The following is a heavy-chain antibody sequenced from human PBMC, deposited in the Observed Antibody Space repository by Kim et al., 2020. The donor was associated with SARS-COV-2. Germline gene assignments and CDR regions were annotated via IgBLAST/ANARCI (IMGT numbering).Heavy chain of an antibody. Sequence: SQTLSLTCAISGDSVSSNSAAWNWIRQSPSRGLEWLGRTYYRSRWYNDYAVSLKSRITINPDTSKNQFSLQLNSVTPEDTVVYYCARSVAATGCFDPWGQGTLVTVSS. D-gene: IGHD6-19*01. V-gene: IGHV6-1*01. CDR1: GDSVSSNSAA. J-gene: IGHJ5*02. CDR2: TYYRSRWYN. CDR3: ARSVAATGCFDP.